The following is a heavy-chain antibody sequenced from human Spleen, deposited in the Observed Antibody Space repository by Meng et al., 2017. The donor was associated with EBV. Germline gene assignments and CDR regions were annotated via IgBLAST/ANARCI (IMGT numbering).Heavy chain of an antibody. V-gene: IGHV3-30*18. CDR3: AKDRGRTGTGSDF. CDR2: ISYDRSDK. Sequence: GPVVASGGGVVPPGRSLSLSCAASGFIFSTYGMHWVRQAPGKGLEWVAVISYDRSDKYYADSVKGRFTISRDNSKNTLYLQMNSLRAEDTAVYYCAKDRGRTGTGSDFWGQGTLVTVSS. D-gene: IGHD2-8*02. J-gene: IGHJ4*02. CDR1: GFIFSTYG.